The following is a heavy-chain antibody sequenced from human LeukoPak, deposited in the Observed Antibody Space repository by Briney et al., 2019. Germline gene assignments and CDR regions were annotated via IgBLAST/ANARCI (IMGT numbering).Heavy chain of an antibody. D-gene: IGHD4-11*01. CDR3: ARAVRLTGDYYGMDV. CDR2: IYYSGST. J-gene: IGHJ6*02. Sequence: SETLSLTCTVSGGSISSYYWSWIRQPPGKGLEWIGYIYYSGSTNYNPSLKSRVTISVDTSKNQFSLKLSSVTAADTAVYYCARAVRLTGDYYGMDVWGQGTTVTVSS. V-gene: IGHV4-59*01. CDR1: GGSISSYY.